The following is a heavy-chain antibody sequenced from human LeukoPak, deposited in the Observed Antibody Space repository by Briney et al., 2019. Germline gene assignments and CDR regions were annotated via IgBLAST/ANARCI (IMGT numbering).Heavy chain of an antibody. CDR3: ARVGNDSGWHDAFGYFDS. J-gene: IGHJ4*02. V-gene: IGHV3-30*09. D-gene: IGHD6-19*01. CDR2: PSFNGVHK. CDR1: GFNFSNNL. Sequence: GGSLRLSCAASGFNFSNNLLHWVRQAPGKGLEWVAVPSFNGVHKFYADSVKGRFVISGDNSKNTLYLQMNSLRPEDTGTYYCARVGNDSGWHDAFGYFDSWGQGVLVTVSS.